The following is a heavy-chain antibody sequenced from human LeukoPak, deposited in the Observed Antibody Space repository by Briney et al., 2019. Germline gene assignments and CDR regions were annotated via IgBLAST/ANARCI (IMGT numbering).Heavy chain of an antibody. D-gene: IGHD3-10*01. J-gene: IGHJ4*02. V-gene: IGHV3-30*03. CDR1: GFTFSSYG. CDR3: ARDQGSGLFRGVFIGGYVDY. Sequence: PGGSLRLSCAASGFTFSSYGMHWVRQAPGKGLEWVTVISYDGSNKYYADSVKGRFTISRDNSENTVYLQMNSLRAEDTAVYYCARDQGSGLFRGVFIGGYVDYWGQGTLVTVSS. CDR2: ISYDGSNK.